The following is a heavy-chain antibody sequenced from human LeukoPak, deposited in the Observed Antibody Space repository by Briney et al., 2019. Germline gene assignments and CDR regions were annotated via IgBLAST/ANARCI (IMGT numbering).Heavy chain of an antibody. Sequence: ASVKVSCKASGYTFTGYYMHWVRQAPGQGLEWMGWINPNSGNTGYAQKFQGRVTMTRNTSISTAYMELSSLRSEDTAVYYCARGVNSEGFDPWGQGTLVTVSS. CDR2: INPNSGNT. D-gene: IGHD4-11*01. V-gene: IGHV1-8*02. CDR1: GYTFTGYY. CDR3: ARGVNSEGFDP. J-gene: IGHJ5*02.